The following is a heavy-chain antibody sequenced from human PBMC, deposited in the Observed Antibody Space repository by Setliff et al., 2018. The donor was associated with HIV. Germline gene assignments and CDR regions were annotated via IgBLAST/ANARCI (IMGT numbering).Heavy chain of an antibody. D-gene: IGHD3-22*01. V-gene: IGHV1-69*13. CDR2: IIPIFGTA. J-gene: IGHJ4*02. Sequence: ASVKVSCKASGGTFSSYAISWVRQAPGQGLEWMGGIIPIFGTANYAQKFQGRVTITADESTSTASMELSSLRSEDTAVYYCARGRSGTYDSSAHYFMNYWGQGTLVTVSS. CDR1: GGTFSSYA. CDR3: ARGRSGTYDSSAHYFMNY.